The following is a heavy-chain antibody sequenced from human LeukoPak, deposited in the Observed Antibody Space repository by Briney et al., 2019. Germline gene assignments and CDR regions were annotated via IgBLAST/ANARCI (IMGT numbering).Heavy chain of an antibody. CDR2: IWYDGSNK. CDR3: AKTDGYTSGWSGIDY. J-gene: IGHJ4*02. V-gene: IGHV3-33*06. Sequence: GRSLRLSCAASGFTLSSYGMHWVRQAPRKGLEWVAVIWYDGSNKYYADSVKGRFTISRDNSKNTLYLQMNSLRVEDTAVYYCAKTDGYTSGWSGIDYWGQGTLVTVSS. CDR1: GFTLSSYG. D-gene: IGHD6-19*01.